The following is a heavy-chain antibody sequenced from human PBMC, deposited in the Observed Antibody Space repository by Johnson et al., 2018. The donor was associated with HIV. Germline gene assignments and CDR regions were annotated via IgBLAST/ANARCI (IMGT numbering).Heavy chain of an antibody. CDR3: TTEGDAFDI. Sequence: QVQLVESEGGVVQPGRSLRLSCAASGFTFSSYAMHWVRQAPGKGLEWVAVISYDGSNKFYADSVKGRFTISRDNSKNTLYLQMSSLRTEDAAVYYCTTEGDAFDIWGQGTMVTVSS. CDR2: ISYDGSNK. J-gene: IGHJ3*02. V-gene: IGHV3-30-3*01. CDR1: GFTFSSYA.